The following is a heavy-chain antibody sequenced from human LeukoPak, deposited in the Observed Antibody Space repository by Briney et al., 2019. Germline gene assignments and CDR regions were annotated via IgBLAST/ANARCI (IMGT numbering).Heavy chain of an antibody. J-gene: IGHJ4*02. CDR2: ITSSSTTYT. Sequence: GGSLRPSCAASGFISSDYYMSWIRQAPGKGLEWISYITSSSTTYTNYAGSVKGRFTISRDNAKNSLYLQMNSLRSDDTAVYYCARHGSGSSFDYWGQGTLVTVSS. D-gene: IGHD5-12*01. CDR1: GFISSDYY. CDR3: ARHGSGSSFDY. V-gene: IGHV3-11*03.